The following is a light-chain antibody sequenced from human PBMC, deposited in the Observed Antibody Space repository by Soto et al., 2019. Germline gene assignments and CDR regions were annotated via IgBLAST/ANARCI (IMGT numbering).Light chain of an antibody. J-gene: IGKJ4*01. V-gene: IGKV3-11*01. Sequence: EIVLTQSPATLSLSPGERATLSCRASQSVSTYLAWYQQKPGQAPRLLIYDASNSATGIPARFSGSGSRTDFTLTISSLEPEDFGVYYCQQRTNWPLTFGGGTNVAI. CDR3: QQRTNWPLT. CDR2: DAS. CDR1: QSVSTY.